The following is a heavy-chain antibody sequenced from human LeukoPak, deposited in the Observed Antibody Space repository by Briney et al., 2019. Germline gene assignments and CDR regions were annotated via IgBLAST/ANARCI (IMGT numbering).Heavy chain of an antibody. Sequence: SETLSLTCTVSGGSISSSSYYWGWIRQPPGKGLEWIGSIYYSGSTYYNPSLKSRVTISVDTSKNQFSLKLSSVTAADTAVYYCARGPQQQLSGYWGQGTLVTVSS. CDR3: ARGPQQQLSGY. V-gene: IGHV4-39*01. D-gene: IGHD6-13*01. J-gene: IGHJ4*02. CDR1: GGSISSSSYY. CDR2: IYYSGST.